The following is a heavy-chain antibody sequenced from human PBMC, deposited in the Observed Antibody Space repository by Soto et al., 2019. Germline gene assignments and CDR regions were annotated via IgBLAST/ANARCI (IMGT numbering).Heavy chain of an antibody. Sequence: EVQLVESGGGLVKPGGSLRLSCAASGFTFSNAWMNWVRQAPGKGLEWVGRIKSKTDGGTTDYAAPVKGRFTISRDDSKNTLYLHMNSLKTEDTAVYYCTTGISRYYGMDVWGQGTTVTVSS. CDR2: IKSKTDGGTT. D-gene: IGHD1-20*01. V-gene: IGHV3-15*07. J-gene: IGHJ6*02. CDR1: GFTFSNAW. CDR3: TTGISRYYGMDV.